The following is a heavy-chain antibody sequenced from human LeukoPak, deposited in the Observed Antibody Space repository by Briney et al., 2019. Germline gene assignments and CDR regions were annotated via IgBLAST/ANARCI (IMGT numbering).Heavy chain of an antibody. CDR3: ARGAVAYYYFDS. J-gene: IGHJ4*02. D-gene: IGHD6-19*01. CDR2: IDHSGST. CDR1: GYSISSGYY. V-gene: IGHV4-38-2*02. Sequence: SETLSLTCTVSGYSISSGYYWGWIRQPPGKGLEWTGSIDHSGSTYYNPSLKSRITISVDTSKNQFSLKLSSVTAADTAVYYCARGAVAYYYFDSWGQGTLVTVSS.